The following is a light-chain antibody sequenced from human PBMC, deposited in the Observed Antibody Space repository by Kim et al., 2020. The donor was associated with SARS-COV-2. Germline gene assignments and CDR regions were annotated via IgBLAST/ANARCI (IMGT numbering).Light chain of an antibody. CDR2: DTD. J-gene: IGLJ3*02. CDR1: TESVTSHHY. V-gene: IGLV7-46*01. CDR3: LLYYGGPRV. Sequence: PCGPVTLPVGSTTESVTSHHYPFWFQQKPGQAPRTLIYDTDKRQSWTPTRFSGSLRGGEAALTLSSAQPEDEADYYCLLYYGGPRVFGGGTQLTVL.